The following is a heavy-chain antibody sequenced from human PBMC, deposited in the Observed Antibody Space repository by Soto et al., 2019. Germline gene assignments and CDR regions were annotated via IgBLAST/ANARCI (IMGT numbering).Heavy chain of an antibody. CDR3: ARDGYSYGRYYYYGMDV. CDR2: ISSSSSYI. V-gene: IGHV3-21*01. D-gene: IGHD5-18*01. Sequence: GVPLRLSYAASGFTCISHSRNRVRQATGKGLEWVSSISSSSSYIYYADSVKGRFTISRDNAKNSLYLQMNSLRAEDTAVYYCARDGYSYGRYYYYGMDVWGQGTPVTVSS. J-gene: IGHJ6*02. CDR1: GFTCISHS.